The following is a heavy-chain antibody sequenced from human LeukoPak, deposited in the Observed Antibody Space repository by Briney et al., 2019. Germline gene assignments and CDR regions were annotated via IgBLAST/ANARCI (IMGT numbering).Heavy chain of an antibody. CDR3: SRRGGGYLETFWFFDY. J-gene: IGHJ4*02. CDR2: IRSEVNTYAT. Sequence: HPGGSLRLSCAASGFTFSESAIHWVRQASGKGLEWVGHIRSEVNTYATEYAASVKGRFTISRDESKNTAYLQMNSLKTEDTAVYYCSRRGGGYLETFWFFDYWGQGTLVTVSS. V-gene: IGHV3-73*01. CDR1: GFTFSESA. D-gene: IGHD5-24*01.